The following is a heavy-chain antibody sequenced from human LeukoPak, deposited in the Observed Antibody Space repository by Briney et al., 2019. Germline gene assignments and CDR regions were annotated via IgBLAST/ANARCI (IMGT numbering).Heavy chain of an antibody. Sequence: KPGGSLRLSCAASGFTFSSYRMNWVRQAPGKGLEWVSSISSSSSYIYYADSVEGRFTISRDNAKNSLFLQMNTLRAEDTAVYYCARGRYYDSSGPPDAFDIWGQGTMVTVSS. D-gene: IGHD3-22*01. J-gene: IGHJ3*02. CDR3: ARGRYYDSSGPPDAFDI. V-gene: IGHV3-21*01. CDR2: ISSSSSYI. CDR1: GFTFSSYR.